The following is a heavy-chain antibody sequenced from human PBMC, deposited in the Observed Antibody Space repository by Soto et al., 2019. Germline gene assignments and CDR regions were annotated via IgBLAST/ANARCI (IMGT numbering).Heavy chain of an antibody. J-gene: IGHJ3*02. V-gene: IGHV1-24*01. CDR2: FDPEDGET. CDR1: GYTLTELS. D-gene: IGHD3-10*01. Sequence: ASVKVSCKVSGYTLTELSMHWVRQAPGKGLEWMGGFDPEDGETIYAQKFQGRATMTEDTSTDTAYMELSSLRSEDTAVYYCATENVLLWFGSSRGAFDIWGQGTMVTVSS. CDR3: ATENVLLWFGSSRGAFDI.